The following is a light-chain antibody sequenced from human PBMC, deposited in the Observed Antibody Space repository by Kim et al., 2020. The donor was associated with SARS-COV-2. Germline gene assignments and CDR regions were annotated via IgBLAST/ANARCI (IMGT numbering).Light chain of an antibody. Sequence: EIVMTQSPATLSASPGERVTLSCRASQSVSRNLAWYQQKPGQAPRLLIYGASTRATGLPARFSGSGSGTEFTLTISSLQSEDFAVYYCQHYNNWPPLTFGGGTKLEI. CDR1: QSVSRN. CDR3: QHYNNWPPLT. J-gene: IGKJ4*01. V-gene: IGKV3-15*01. CDR2: GAS.